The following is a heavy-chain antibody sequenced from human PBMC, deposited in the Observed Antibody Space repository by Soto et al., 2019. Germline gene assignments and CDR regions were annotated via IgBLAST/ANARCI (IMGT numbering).Heavy chain of an antibody. CDR3: ARAPWRRGPGPSLWFDP. V-gene: IGHV1-18*01. J-gene: IGHJ5*02. D-gene: IGHD1-1*01. Sequence: QVQLVQSGAEVKKPGASVKVSCKASGYTFTSYGISWVRQAPGQGLEWMGWIIAYNGNTNYAQKLQGRVTMTTDTSTSTAYMELRSLRSDDTAVYCCARAPWRRGPGPSLWFDPWGQGTLVTGSS. CDR1: GYTFTSYG. CDR2: IIAYNGNT.